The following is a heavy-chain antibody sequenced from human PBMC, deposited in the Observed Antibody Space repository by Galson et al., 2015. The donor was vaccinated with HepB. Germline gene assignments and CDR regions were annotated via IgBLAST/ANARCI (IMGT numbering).Heavy chain of an antibody. V-gene: IGHV3-33*06. J-gene: IGHJ4*02. CDR3: AKDSSRGYSGYALEY. CDR1: GFTFSSYG. Sequence: SLRLSCAASGFTFSSYGMHWVRQAPGKGLEWVAVIWHDGSNKYHVDSVKGRFTISRDNFKNTVYLQMNSLRAEDTAVYYCAKDSSRGYSGYALEYWGQGTLVTVSS. CDR2: IWHDGSNK. D-gene: IGHD5-12*01.